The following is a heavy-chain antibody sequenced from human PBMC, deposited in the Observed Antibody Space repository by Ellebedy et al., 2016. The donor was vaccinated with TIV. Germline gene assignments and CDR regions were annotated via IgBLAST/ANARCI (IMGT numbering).Heavy chain of an antibody. V-gene: IGHV3-30*01. CDR1: GFTFSSYA. CDR2: ISYDGSNK. D-gene: IGHD6-13*01. CDR3: AEVGGIPGGDFDL. J-gene: IGHJ2*01. Sequence: PGGSLRLSCAASGFTFSSYAMHWVRQAPGKGLEWVAVISYDGSNKYYADSVKGRFTISRDNSKNTLYLQMNSLRAEDTAVYYCAEVGGIPGGDFDLWGRGTLVTVSS.